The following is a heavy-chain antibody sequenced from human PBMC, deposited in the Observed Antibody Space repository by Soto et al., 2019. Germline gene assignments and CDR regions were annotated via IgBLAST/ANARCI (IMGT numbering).Heavy chain of an antibody. CDR3: ARDIKYYDYIWGSYPSDY. D-gene: IGHD3-16*01. CDR2: INPSGGST. CDR1: GYTFTSYY. J-gene: IGHJ4*02. Sequence: GASVKVSCKASGYTFTSYYMHWVRQAPGQGLEWMGIINPSGGSTSYAQKFQGRVTMTRDTSTSTVYMELSSLRSEDTAVYYCARDIKYYDYIWGSYPSDYWGQGSLVIVSS. V-gene: IGHV1-46*03.